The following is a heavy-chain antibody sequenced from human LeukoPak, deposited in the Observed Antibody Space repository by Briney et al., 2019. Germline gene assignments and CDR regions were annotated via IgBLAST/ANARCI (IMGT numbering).Heavy chain of an antibody. CDR2: ISSSGSTI. J-gene: IGHJ4*02. V-gene: IGHV3-48*03. D-gene: IGHD3-22*01. Sequence: GGSLRLSCAASGFTFSSYEMNWVRQAPGKGLEWVSYISSSGSTIYYADSVKGRFTISRDNAKNSLYLQMNSLRAEDTALYYCAKDSAYDSSGYADYWGQRTLVTVSS. CDR3: AKDSAYDSSGYADY. CDR1: GFTFSSYE.